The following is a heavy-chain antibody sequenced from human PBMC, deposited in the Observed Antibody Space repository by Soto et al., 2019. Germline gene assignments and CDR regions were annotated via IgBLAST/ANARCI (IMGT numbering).Heavy chain of an antibody. D-gene: IGHD3-10*01. CDR2: ISYDGSNK. CDR3: AREADYGSGSYHDDYYYYYGMDV. Sequence: GGSLRLSCAASGFTFSSYAMHWVRQAPGKXLEWVAVISYDGSNKYYADSVKGRFTISRDNSKNTLYLQMNSLRAEDTAMYYCAREADYGSGSYHDDYYYYYGMDVWGQGTTVTVSS. CDR1: GFTFSSYA. V-gene: IGHV3-30-3*01. J-gene: IGHJ6*02.